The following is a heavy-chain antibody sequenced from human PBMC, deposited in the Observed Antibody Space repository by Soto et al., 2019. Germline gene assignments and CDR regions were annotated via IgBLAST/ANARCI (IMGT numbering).Heavy chain of an antibody. D-gene: IGHD3-10*01. V-gene: IGHV3-15*01. Sequence: EVQLVESGGGLVKPGGSLRLSCAASGLTFRNVWMTWVRQAPGKGLEWVGRIKSKVDGGTTDYAASVNGRYTISRDDSKSTLYLQLNSLKTEDTAVYYCTTDRPFTGGGVITTWGPGTMVTVSS. CDR2: IKSKVDGGTT. CDR1: GLTFRNVW. CDR3: TTDRPFTGGGVITT. J-gene: IGHJ3*01.